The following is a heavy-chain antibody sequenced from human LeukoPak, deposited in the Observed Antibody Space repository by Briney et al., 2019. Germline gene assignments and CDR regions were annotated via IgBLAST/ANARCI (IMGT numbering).Heavy chain of an antibody. Sequence: GGSLRLSCAASGFTFSRYGMHWVRQAPGKGLEYVSAISSNGGSTYYADSVKGRFTISRDNSKNTLYLQMSSLRAEDTAVYYCAKEKLPSGYSFLTDYWGQGTLVTVSA. J-gene: IGHJ4*02. D-gene: IGHD5-18*01. CDR1: GFTFSRYG. V-gene: IGHV3-64D*09. CDR3: AKEKLPSGYSFLTDY. CDR2: ISSNGGST.